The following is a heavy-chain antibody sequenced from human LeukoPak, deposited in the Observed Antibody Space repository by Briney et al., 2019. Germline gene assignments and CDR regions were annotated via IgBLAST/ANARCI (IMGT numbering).Heavy chain of an antibody. D-gene: IGHD3-3*01. J-gene: IGHJ6*02. CDR3: ARGYYDFWSGYRSSYYYYGMDV. Sequence: PSETLSLTCTVSGGSISSYYWSWIRQPPGKGLEWIGYIYYSGSTNYNPSLKSRVTISVDTSKNQFSLKLSSVTAADTAVYYCARGYYDFWSGYRSSYYYYGMDVWGQGTTVTVSS. CDR2: IYYSGST. CDR1: GGSISSYY. V-gene: IGHV4-59*01.